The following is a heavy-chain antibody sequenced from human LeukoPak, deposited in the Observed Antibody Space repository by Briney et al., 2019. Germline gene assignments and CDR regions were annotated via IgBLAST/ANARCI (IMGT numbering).Heavy chain of an antibody. CDR2: INHSGST. Sequence: PSETLSLTCAVYGGSFSGYYWSWIRQPPGKGLEWIGEINHSGSTNYNPSLKSRVTISVDTSKNQFPLKLSSVTAADTAVYYCARGLRSYYSYAHFDYWGQGTLVTVSS. V-gene: IGHV4-34*01. CDR3: ARGLRSYYSYAHFDY. J-gene: IGHJ4*02. D-gene: IGHD3-10*01. CDR1: GGSFSGYY.